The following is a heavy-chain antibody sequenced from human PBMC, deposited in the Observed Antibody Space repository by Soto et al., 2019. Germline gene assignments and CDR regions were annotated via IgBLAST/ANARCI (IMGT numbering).Heavy chain of an antibody. D-gene: IGHD5-18*01. CDR1: VFIFINYW. CDR3: ARLESYGRPVDY. V-gene: IGHV3-7*03. CDR2: IKQDGGEI. Sequence: GWSLRLSCESSVFIFINYWMSWVRQAPGKGLERVANIKQDGGEIYYVDSVRGRSTISRDNAKNSLYLQMNSLRAEDKAVYYCARLESYGRPVDYWGQGTLVTVSS. J-gene: IGHJ4*02.